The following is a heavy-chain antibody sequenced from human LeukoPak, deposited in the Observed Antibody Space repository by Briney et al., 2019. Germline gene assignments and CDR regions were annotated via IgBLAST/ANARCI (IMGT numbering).Heavy chain of an antibody. CDR2: VYYSGST. D-gene: IGHD6-19*01. CDR1: DDSISSNAYY. Sequence: PSETLSLTCTVSDDSISSNAYYWGWIRQPPGKGLEWIGYVYYSGSTYYKPSLKSRVTMSMDTSKKQFFLKMRSVTAADTALYYCVRRGLTAIAVGGGIDSWGQGTLVTVSS. J-gene: IGHJ4*02. V-gene: IGHV4-39*01. CDR3: VRRGLTAIAVGGGIDS.